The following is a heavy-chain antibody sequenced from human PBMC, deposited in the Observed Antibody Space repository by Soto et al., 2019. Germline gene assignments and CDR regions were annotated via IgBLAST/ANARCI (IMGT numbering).Heavy chain of an antibody. Sequence: ASVKVSCKASGYTFTSYAMHWVRQAPGQRLEWMGWINAGNGNTKYSQKFQGRVTITRDTSASTAYMELSSLRSEDTAVYYCARDKDCSGGSCYWGDDAFDIWGQGTMVTVSS. CDR3: ARDKDCSGGSCYWGDDAFDI. J-gene: IGHJ3*02. CDR2: INAGNGNT. CDR1: GYTFTSYA. V-gene: IGHV1-3*01. D-gene: IGHD2-15*01.